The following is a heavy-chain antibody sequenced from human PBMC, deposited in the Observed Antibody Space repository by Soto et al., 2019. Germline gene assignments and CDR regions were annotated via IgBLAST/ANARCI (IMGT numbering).Heavy chain of an antibody. Sequence: WETLSLTCTVSGGSISTYYWSWIRQSAVKGLEWIGRIYPSGSTNYNPSLKGRVTMLVDTSKNQFSLKLNSVTAADTAVYYCARDRTAAGPSNWFDPWGQGTLVTVSS. CDR3: ARDRTAAGPSNWFDP. D-gene: IGHD6-13*01. CDR2: IYPSGST. V-gene: IGHV4-4*07. CDR1: GGSISTYY. J-gene: IGHJ5*02.